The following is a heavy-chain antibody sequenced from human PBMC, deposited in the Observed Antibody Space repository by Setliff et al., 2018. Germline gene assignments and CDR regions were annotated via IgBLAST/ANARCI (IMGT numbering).Heavy chain of an antibody. V-gene: IGHV3-7*04. CDR2: INQDGSGK. CDR3: GRAGKPYAIDI. J-gene: IGHJ3*02. Sequence: LRLSCAASGFPFSSFWMSWVRQTPGKGLEWVANINQDGSGKYYVDSVKGRFTVSRDNVKNSLFLQMDSLRVDDTAVYYCGRAGKPYAIDIWGQGTMVTVSS. CDR1: GFPFSSFW.